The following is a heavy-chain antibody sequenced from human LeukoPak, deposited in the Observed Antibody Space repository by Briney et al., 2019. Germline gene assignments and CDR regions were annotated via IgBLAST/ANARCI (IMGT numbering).Heavy chain of an antibody. CDR1: GYSISSGCY. V-gene: IGHV4-38-2*02. J-gene: IGHJ4*02. CDR2: IYHSGST. CDR3: ARDLGYCSSTSCSYFDC. Sequence: SETLSLTCTVSGYSISSGCYWGWIRQPPGKGLEWIGSIYHSGSTYYNPSLKSRVTISVDTSKNQFSLKLSSVTAADTAVYYCARDLGYCSSTSCSYFDCWGQGTLVTVSS. D-gene: IGHD2-2*01.